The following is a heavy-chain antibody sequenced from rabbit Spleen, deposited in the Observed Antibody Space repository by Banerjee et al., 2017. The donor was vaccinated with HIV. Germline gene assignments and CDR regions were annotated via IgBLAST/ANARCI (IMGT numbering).Heavy chain of an antibody. D-gene: IGHD1-1*01. J-gene: IGHJ4*01. CDR2: IRPDTGT. CDR1: GFSLSSSYF. V-gene: IGHV1S40*01. CDR3: ARSYGTSSANYYFNL. Sequence: QSLEESGGGLVQPEGSLALTCKASGFSLSSSYFMCWVRQAPGKGLEWIGCIRPDTGTWYASWAKGRFTISKTSSTTVTLRMTSLTVADTATYFCARSYGTSSANYYFNLWGPGPLVTVS.